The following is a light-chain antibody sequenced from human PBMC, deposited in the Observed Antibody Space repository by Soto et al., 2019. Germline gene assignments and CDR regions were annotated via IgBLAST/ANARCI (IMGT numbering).Light chain of an antibody. CDR3: SSYTSASTPLV. Sequence: QSVLTQRASVSGSPGQSITISCTGTGSDDGGYNYVSWYQQHPGKAPKVMIYDVSNRPSGVSNRFSGSKSGNTASLTISGLQAEDEADYYCSSYTSASTPLVFGGGTKLTVL. CDR1: GSDDGGYNY. CDR2: DVS. J-gene: IGLJ2*01. V-gene: IGLV2-14*01.